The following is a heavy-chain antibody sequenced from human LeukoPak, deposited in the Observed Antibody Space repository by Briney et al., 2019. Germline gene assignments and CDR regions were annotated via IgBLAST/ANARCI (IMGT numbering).Heavy chain of an antibody. J-gene: IGHJ5*02. CDR2: INTDGSST. CDR1: GFTFSSYW. D-gene: IGHD3-22*01. V-gene: IGHV3-74*01. Sequence: GGSLRLSCAASGFTFSSYWMHWVRQAPGKGLVWVSRINTDGSSTSYADSVKGRFTISRDNAKNTLYLQMNSLRAEDTALYYCARDLGAYYDSSDNWFDPWGQGTLVTVSS. CDR3: ARDLGAYYDSSDNWFDP.